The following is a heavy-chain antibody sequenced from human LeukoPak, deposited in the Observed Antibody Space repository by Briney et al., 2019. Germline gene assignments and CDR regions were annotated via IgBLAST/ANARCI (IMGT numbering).Heavy chain of an antibody. CDR2: ISGSGGST. CDR1: GFTFSNYA. Sequence: PGGSLRLSCAASGFTFSNYAMTWVRQAPGKGLEWVSGISGSGGSTYYADSVKGRFTISRDNSKNTLYLQMNSLRAEDTAVYYCAKASLRDFDWISSGDGFDIWGQGTMVTVSS. CDR3: AKASLRDFDWISSGDGFDI. V-gene: IGHV3-23*01. J-gene: IGHJ3*02. D-gene: IGHD3-9*01.